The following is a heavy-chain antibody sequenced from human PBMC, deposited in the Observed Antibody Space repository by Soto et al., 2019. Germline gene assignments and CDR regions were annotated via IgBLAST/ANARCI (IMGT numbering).Heavy chain of an antibody. CDR1: GFSFFNAW. CDR2: INHSGST. J-gene: IGHJ4*02. Sequence: LQLVESGGGLVKPGGSLRLSCVASGFSFFNAWMSWVRQAPGKGLEWIGEINHSGSTNYNPSLKSRVTISVDTSKNQFSLKLSSVTAADTAVYYCARGLTIVGATGSWDWGQGTLVTVSS. CDR3: ARGLTIVGATGSWD. D-gene: IGHD1-26*01. V-gene: IGHV4-4*02.